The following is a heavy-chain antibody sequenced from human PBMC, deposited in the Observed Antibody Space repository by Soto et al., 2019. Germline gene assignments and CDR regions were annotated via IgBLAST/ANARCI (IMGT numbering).Heavy chain of an antibody. CDR3: ARGWGIYSGYPYYFDY. CDR1: GGSFSGYY. Sequence: QVQLQQWGAGLLKPSETLSLTCAVYGGSFSGYYWSWIRQPPGKGLEWIGEINHSGSTNYNPSLKSRVTISVDTSKNLFSLKLSPVTAADTAVYYCARGWGIYSGYPYYFDYWGQGTLITVSS. D-gene: IGHD5-12*01. V-gene: IGHV4-34*01. J-gene: IGHJ4*02. CDR2: INHSGST.